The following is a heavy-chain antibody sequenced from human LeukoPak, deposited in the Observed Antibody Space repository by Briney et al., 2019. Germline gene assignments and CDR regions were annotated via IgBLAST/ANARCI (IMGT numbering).Heavy chain of an antibody. J-gene: IGHJ5*02. Sequence: GGSLRLSCTTSGFSFGDYAVGWFRQAPGMGLEWLGFIRSKTYGGKSEYAASLKGRFTMSRDDSKSIAYLQMNSLKIEDTAVYYCGRAPRPVAWNWFDPWGQGTLVTVSS. CDR3: GRAPRPVAWNWFDP. V-gene: IGHV3-49*03. CDR2: IRSKTYGGKS. CDR1: GFSFGDYA. D-gene: IGHD2-15*01.